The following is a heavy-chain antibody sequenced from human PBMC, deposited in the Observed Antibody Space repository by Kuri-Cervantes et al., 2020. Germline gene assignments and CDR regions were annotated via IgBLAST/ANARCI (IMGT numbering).Heavy chain of an antibody. V-gene: IGHV4-34*01. J-gene: IGHJ4*02. Sequence: GSLRLSCAVYGGSFSGYDWSWIRQPPGKGLEWIGKINHSGSTNDNPSLKSRVTISVDTSKNQFSLKLSSVTAADTAVYYCARRDYYYDLFDFWGQGTLVTVSS. CDR2: INHSGST. CDR1: GGSFSGYD. CDR3: ARRDYYYDLFDF. D-gene: IGHD3-22*01.